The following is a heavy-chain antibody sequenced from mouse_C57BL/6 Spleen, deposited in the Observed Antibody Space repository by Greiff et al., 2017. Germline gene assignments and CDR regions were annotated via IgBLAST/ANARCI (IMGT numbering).Heavy chain of an antibody. J-gene: IGHJ4*01. CDR2: INPSSGYT. Sequence: QVQLQQSGAELARPGASVKMSCKASGYTFTSYTMHWVKQRPGQGLEWIGYINPSSGYTKYNQKFKDKATLTADKSSSTAYMQLSSLTSEDSAVYYCARVPSTVVADYYAMDYWGQGTSVTVSS. V-gene: IGHV1-4*01. D-gene: IGHD1-1*01. CDR1: GYTFTSYT. CDR3: ARVPSTVVADYYAMDY.